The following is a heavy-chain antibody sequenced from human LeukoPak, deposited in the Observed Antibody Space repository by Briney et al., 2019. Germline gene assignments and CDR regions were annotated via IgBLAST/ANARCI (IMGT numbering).Heavy chain of an antibody. CDR2: IKQDGSEK. CDR1: GFTFSSHW. D-gene: IGHD3-9*01. V-gene: IGHV3-7*01. Sequence: GGSPRLSCVASGFTFSSHWMSWVRQAPGKGLEWVANIKQDGSEKYYVDSVKGRFTISRDNAKNSLYLQMNSLRAEDTAVYYCARARYFDWLLPMRGYYFDYWGQGTLVTVSS. J-gene: IGHJ4*02. CDR3: ARARYFDWLLPMRGYYFDY.